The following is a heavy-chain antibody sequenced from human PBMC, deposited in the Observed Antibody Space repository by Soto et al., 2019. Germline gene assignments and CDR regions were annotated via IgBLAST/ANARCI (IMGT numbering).Heavy chain of an antibody. CDR1: GFTFSSYA. D-gene: IGHD2-15*01. V-gene: IGHV3-23*01. CDR3: AKAGSFYFDY. Sequence: XESMRLSCAASGFTFSSYAMSWVRQAPGKGLEWVSAISGSGGSTYYADSVKGRFTISRDNSKNTLYLQMNSLRAEDTAVYYCAKAGSFYFDYWGQGTLVTVSS. J-gene: IGHJ4*02. CDR2: ISGSGGST.